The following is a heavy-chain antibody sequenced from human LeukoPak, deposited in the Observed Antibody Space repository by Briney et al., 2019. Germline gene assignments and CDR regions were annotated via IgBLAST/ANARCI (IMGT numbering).Heavy chain of an antibody. CDR3: ARMNYVSSGWGAPFDY. V-gene: IGHV3-7*03. CDR2: IKQDGSEK. J-gene: IGHJ4*02. CDR1: GFTFSSYW. D-gene: IGHD1-7*01. Sequence: GGSLRLSCAASGFTFSSYWMSWVRQAPGKGLEWVANIKQDGSEKYYVDSVKGRFTISRDNSKNTLYLQMNSLRAEDTAVYYCARMNYVSSGWGAPFDYWGQGTPVTVSS.